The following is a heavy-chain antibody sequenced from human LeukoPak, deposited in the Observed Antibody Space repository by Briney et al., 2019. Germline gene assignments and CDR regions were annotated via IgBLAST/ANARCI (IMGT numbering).Heavy chain of an antibody. CDR2: INPNSGGT. D-gene: IGHD3-3*01. V-gene: IGHV1-2*02. CDR1: GYTFTGYY. J-gene: IGHJ5*02. Sequence: ASVKVSCKASGYTFTGYYMHWVRQAPGQGLEWMGWINPNSGGTNYAQKFQGRVTMTRDTSISTAYMELSRLRSDDTAVYYCARDPREIFGVVITRTNWFDPWGQGTLVTVSS. CDR3: ARDPREIFGVVITRTNWFDP.